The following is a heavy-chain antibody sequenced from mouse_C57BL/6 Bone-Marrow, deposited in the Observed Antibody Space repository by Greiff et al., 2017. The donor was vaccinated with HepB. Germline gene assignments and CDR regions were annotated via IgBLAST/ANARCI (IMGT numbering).Heavy chain of an antibody. D-gene: IGHD2-10*01. J-gene: IGHJ4*01. V-gene: IGHV1-19*01. CDR1: GYTFTDYY. CDR3: ASRSYDGAMDY. Sequence: VQLQQSGPVLVKPGASVKMSCKASGYTFTDYYMNWVKQSHGKSLEWIGVINPYNGGTSYNQKFKGKATLTVDKSSSTAYMELNSLTSEDSAVYYCASRSYDGAMDYWGQGTSVTVSS. CDR2: INPYNGGT.